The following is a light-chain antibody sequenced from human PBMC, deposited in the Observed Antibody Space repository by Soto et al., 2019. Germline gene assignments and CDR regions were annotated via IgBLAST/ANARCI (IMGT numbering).Light chain of an antibody. CDR3: QQYGVSMFT. J-gene: IGKJ2*01. V-gene: IGKV3-20*01. CDR1: QTVRDGY. Sequence: DIVLTQSPGTLSLSPGERATLSCRASQTVRDGYLAWYQQKPGQAPRLFIYGASARATGIPDRFSGSGSGTAFTLTISGLEPEDFAVYYCQQYGVSMFTFGQGAKLEIK. CDR2: GAS.